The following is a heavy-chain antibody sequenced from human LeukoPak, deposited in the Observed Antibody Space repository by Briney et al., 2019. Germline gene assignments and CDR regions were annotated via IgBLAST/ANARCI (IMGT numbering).Heavy chain of an antibody. D-gene: IGHD3-16*02. Sequence: SETLSLTCTVSGGSISSYYWSWIRQPPGKGLEWIGYIYYSGSTNYNPSLKSRVTISVDTSKNQFSLKLSSVTAADTAVYYCAGVWQDDYVWGSYRYYYYGMDVWGQGTTVTVSS. V-gene: IGHV4-59*08. CDR3: AGVWQDDYVWGSYRYYYYGMDV. CDR1: GGSISSYY. J-gene: IGHJ6*02. CDR2: IYYSGST.